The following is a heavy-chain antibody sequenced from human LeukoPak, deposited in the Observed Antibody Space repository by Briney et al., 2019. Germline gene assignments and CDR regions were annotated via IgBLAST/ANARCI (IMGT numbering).Heavy chain of an antibody. J-gene: IGHJ4*02. Sequence: PGGSLRLSCAASGFTFSTYGLSWVRQAPGTGLEWVSTISGSGGGTYYADSVKGRFTISRDNSKNTLYLQMNSLRAEDTAVYYCARDRYDSSGYYPWYFDYWGQGTLVTVSS. D-gene: IGHD3-22*01. CDR2: ISGSGGGT. CDR3: ARDRYDSSGYYPWYFDY. CDR1: GFTFSTYG. V-gene: IGHV3-23*01.